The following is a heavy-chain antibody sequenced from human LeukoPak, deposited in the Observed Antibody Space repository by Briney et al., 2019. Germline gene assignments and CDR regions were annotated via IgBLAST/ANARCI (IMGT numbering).Heavy chain of an antibody. J-gene: IGHJ5*02. Sequence: ASVKVSCKASGYTFTGYYMHWVRQATGQGLEWMGWINPNSGGTNYAQKFHGRVTMTRDTSISTAYMELSRLRSDDTAVYYCARDLSVGATSNWFAPWGQGTLVTVSS. V-gene: IGHV1-2*02. CDR1: GYTFTGYY. CDR2: INPNSGGT. CDR3: ARDLSVGATSNWFAP. D-gene: IGHD1-26*01.